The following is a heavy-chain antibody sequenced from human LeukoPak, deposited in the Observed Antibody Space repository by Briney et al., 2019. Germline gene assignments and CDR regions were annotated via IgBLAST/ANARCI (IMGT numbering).Heavy chain of an antibody. V-gene: IGHV3-7*01. D-gene: IGHD3-10*01. Sequence: GGFLRLSCATSGFIFSSYWMCWVRQAPGKGLEWVANIKSDGSEEYYGDSVKGRFTISRDNAKNSLYLQMNSLRVEDTAVYYCARGDLWLGHWGQGSLVTVSS. CDR1: GFIFSSYW. CDR3: ARGDLWLGH. J-gene: IGHJ4*02. CDR2: IKSDGSEE.